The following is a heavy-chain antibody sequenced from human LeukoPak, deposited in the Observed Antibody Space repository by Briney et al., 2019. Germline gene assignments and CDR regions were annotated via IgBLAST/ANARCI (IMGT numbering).Heavy chain of an antibody. CDR2: INTNTGNP. CDR3: ATAYYDFWSGYSANATVFGSFYYYYGMDV. D-gene: IGHD3-3*01. Sequence: ASVKVSCKASGYTFTSYAMNWVRQAPGQGLEWMGWINTNTGNPTYAQGFTGRFVFSLDTSVSTAYLQISSLKAEDTAVYYCATAYYDFWSGYSANATVFGSFYYYYGMDVWGQGTTVTVSS. J-gene: IGHJ6*02. V-gene: IGHV7-4-1*02. CDR1: GYTFTSYA.